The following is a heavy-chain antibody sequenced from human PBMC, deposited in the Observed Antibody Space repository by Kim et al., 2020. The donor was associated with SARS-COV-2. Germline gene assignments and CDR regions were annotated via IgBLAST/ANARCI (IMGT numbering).Heavy chain of an antibody. D-gene: IGHD2-2*02. J-gene: IGHJ6*02. CDR1: GGSISSGGYY. V-gene: IGHV4-31*03. CDR3: ARGGVVVVPAAISAGDYGMDV. Sequence: SETLSLTYTVSGGSISSGGYYWSWIRQHPGKGLEWIGYIYYSGSTYYNPSLKSRVTISVDTSKNQFSLKLSSVTAADTAVYYCARGGVVVVPAAISAGDYGMDVWGQGTTVTVSS. CDR2: IYYSGST.